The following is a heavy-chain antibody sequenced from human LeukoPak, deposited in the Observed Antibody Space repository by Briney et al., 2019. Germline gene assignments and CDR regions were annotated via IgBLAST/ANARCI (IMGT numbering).Heavy chain of an antibody. J-gene: IGHJ4*02. D-gene: IGHD5-18*01. V-gene: IGHV3-21*01. CDR2: ISGSSSYI. CDR3: ARDRSGYSYGSDLDY. CDR1: LFTFTSYS. Sequence: PGGSLRLSCAASLFTFTSYSMNWGRQAPGKGLEWVSSISGSSSYIYYADSMKGRFTISRDNAKNSLYLQMNSLRAEDTGVYYCARDRSGYSYGSDLDYWGQGTLVTVSS.